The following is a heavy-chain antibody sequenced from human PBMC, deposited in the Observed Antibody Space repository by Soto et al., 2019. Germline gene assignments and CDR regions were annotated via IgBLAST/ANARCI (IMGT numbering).Heavy chain of an antibody. J-gene: IGHJ6*02. D-gene: IGHD3-10*01. CDR3: ARASPLYFGSGTYQPPPSYAMDV. Sequence: SETLSLTCAVSGDSISSGTYSWTRQPPGKGLEWIGYIYHSGSTHYNPSLKSRVAISVDSSNNQFSLKLTSVTAADTAVYYCARASPLYFGSGTYQPPPSYAMDVWGQGTTVTVSS. CDR1: GDSISSGTYS. CDR2: IYHSGST. V-gene: IGHV4-30-2*01.